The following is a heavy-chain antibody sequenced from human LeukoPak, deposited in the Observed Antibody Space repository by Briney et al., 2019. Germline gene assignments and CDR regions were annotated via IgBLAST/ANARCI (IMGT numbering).Heavy chain of an antibody. D-gene: IGHD2-15*01. CDR1: GFTFSSYW. CDR3: ARDYCSGGSGDSKDPYYYYMDV. J-gene: IGHJ6*03. Sequence: GGSLRLSCAASGFTFSSYWMSWVRRAPGKGLEWVANIKQDGSEKFYVDSVRGRFTISRDNAKNSLYLQMNSLRAEDTAVYYCARDYCSGGSGDSKDPYYYYMDVWGKGTTVTVSS. CDR2: IKQDGSEK. V-gene: IGHV3-7*01.